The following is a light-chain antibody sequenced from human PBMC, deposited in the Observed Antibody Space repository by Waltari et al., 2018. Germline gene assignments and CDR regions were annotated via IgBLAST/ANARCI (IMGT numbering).Light chain of an antibody. CDR1: KTNIGSNT. CDR3: SSWDDSLNGPL. Sequence: QSVLTQPPSESGAPGQTVTISCSGGKTNIGSNTVNWYHQVPGTAPRLILSNNGQRPSGVPDRVSASKSGTSASLAISGLQPDDEATYYCSSWDDSLNGPLFGGGTKVTVL. CDR2: NNG. J-gene: IGLJ2*01. V-gene: IGLV1-44*01.